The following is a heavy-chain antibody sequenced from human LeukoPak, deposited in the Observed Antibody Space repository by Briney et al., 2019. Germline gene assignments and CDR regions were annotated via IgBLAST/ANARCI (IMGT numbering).Heavy chain of an antibody. CDR3: ARISDIMITFGGVIVPPYLDY. Sequence: GASLKISCKGSGYSFTSYWLGGVRPLPGKGLEWMGIIYPGDSDTSYRPSFQGQVTISADKSISTAYLQWSSLKASYTAMYYCARISDIMITFGGVIVPPYLDYGGQGTLVTVSA. J-gene: IGHJ4*02. D-gene: IGHD3-16*02. V-gene: IGHV5-51*01. CDR2: IYPGDSDT. CDR1: GYSFTSYW.